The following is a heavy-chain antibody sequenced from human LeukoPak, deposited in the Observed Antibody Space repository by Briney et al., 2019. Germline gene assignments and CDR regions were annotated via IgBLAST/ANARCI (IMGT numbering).Heavy chain of an antibody. CDR3: ARSHRWRGSREDI. J-gene: IGHJ4*02. Sequence: GGSLRLSCGASGFIFNIYEMNWVRQAPGKGLEWVAFISSSSSSIYYADSVKGRFTISRDNAKRSLYLQMDSLRVEDTGVYYCARSHRWRGSREDIWGQGTLVTVSS. CDR1: GFIFNIYE. V-gene: IGHV3-48*03. D-gene: IGHD1-26*01. CDR2: ISSSSSSI.